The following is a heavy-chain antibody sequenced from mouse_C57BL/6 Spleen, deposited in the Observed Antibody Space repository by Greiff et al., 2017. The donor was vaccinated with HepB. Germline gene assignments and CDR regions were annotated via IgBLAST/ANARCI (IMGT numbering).Heavy chain of an antibody. CDR2: IDPSDSYT. V-gene: IGHV1-69*01. J-gene: IGHJ2*01. CDR3: ARGGYSNYFDY. Sequence: QVQLQQPGAELVMPGASVKLSCTASGYTFTSYWMHWVKQRPGQGLEWIGEIDPSDSYTNYNQKFKGKSTLTVDKSSSTAYMQLSSLTSEDSAVYYCARGGYSNYFDYWGQGTTLTVSS. D-gene: IGHD2-5*01. CDR1: GYTFTSYW.